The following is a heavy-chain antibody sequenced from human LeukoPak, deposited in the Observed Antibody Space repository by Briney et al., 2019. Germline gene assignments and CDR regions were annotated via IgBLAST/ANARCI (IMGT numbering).Heavy chain of an antibody. CDR2: INPNSGGT. D-gene: IGHD6-6*01. V-gene: IGHV1-2*02. J-gene: IGHJ6*03. CDR3: ARDRVEYSSSSYYYYYYMDV. Sequence: ASVKVSCKASGYTFTGYYMHWVRQAPGQGLEWMGWINPNSGGTNYAQKFQGRVTMTRDTSISTAYMELSRLRSVDTAVYYCARDRVEYSSSSYYYYYYMDVWGKGTTVTVSS. CDR1: GYTFTGYY.